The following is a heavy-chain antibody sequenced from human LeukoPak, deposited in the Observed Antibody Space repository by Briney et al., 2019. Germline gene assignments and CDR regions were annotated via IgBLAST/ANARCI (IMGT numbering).Heavy chain of an antibody. CDR2: ISWNGGSV. V-gene: IGHV3-9*01. J-gene: IGHJ6*02. CDR1: GFTFDDYV. Sequence: GGSVRLSRAASGFTFDDYVMHWVRQAPGKGLEWVSGISWNGGSVGYADSVKGRFTISRDNAKNSLYLQMNSLRAEGTALYYCGKDVTKGSSWYYGMDVWGQGTTVTVFS. CDR3: GKDVTKGSSWYYGMDV. D-gene: IGHD6-13*01.